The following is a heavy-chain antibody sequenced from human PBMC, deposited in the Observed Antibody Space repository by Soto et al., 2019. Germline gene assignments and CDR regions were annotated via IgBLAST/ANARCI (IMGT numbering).Heavy chain of an antibody. Sequence: PGGSLRLSCAASGFTFSSYSMNWVRQAPGKGLEWVSSISSSSSYIYYADSVKGRFTISRDNAKNSLYLQMNSLRAEDTAVYYCARDKGFTGIAAAAIFGYWGQGTLVTVSS. CDR1: GFTFSSYS. J-gene: IGHJ4*02. CDR3: ARDKGFTGIAAAAIFGY. D-gene: IGHD6-13*01. V-gene: IGHV3-21*01. CDR2: ISSSSSYI.